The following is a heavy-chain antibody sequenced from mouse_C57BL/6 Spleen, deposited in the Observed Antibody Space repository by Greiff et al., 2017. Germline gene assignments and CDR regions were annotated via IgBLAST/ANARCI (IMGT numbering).Heavy chain of an antibody. CDR3: ARGGAVSYYAMDY. J-gene: IGHJ4*01. D-gene: IGHD1-1*02. CDR1: GYTFTSYW. V-gene: IGHV1-72*01. Sequence: QVQLQQPGAELVKPGASVKLSCKASGYTFTSYWMHWVKQRTGRGLEWIGRIDPDGGGTKYAAKFKSKATLTVDTPSSTAYMQLSSLTSEDAAVEEYARGGAVSYYAMDYWGQGTSVTVSS. CDR2: IDPDGGGT.